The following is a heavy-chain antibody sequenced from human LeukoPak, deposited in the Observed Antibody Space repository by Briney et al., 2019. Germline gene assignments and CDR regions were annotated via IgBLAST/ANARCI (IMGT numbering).Heavy chain of an antibody. Sequence: GRSLRLSCAASGFTFSSYGMHWVRQAPGKGLEWVAFIRYDGSNKYYADSVKGRFTISRDNSKNTLYLQMNSLRAEDTAVYYCAGTIVVVEHDAFDIWGQGTMVTVSS. CDR1: GFTFSSYG. J-gene: IGHJ3*02. V-gene: IGHV3-30*02. D-gene: IGHD3-22*01. CDR2: IRYDGSNK. CDR3: AGTIVVVEHDAFDI.